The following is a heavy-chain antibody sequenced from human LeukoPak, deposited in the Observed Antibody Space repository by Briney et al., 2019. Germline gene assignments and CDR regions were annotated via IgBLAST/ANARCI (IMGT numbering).Heavy chain of an antibody. CDR2: LYHSGST. V-gene: IGHV4-38-2*02. D-gene: IGHD6-6*01. CDR3: ARDVGARLSGF. Sequence: SQTLSPTCSVSGYSISSGYYWGWIRQAPGKGLEWIGNLYHSGSTYYNPSLKSRVTISIDTSKNQFSLILSSVTAADTAVYYWARDVGARLSGFWGQGTLVTVSS. CDR1: GYSISSGYY. J-gene: IGHJ4*02.